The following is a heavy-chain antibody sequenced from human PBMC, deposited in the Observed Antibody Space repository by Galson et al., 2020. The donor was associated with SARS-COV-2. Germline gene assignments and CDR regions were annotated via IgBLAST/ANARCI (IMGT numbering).Heavy chain of an antibody. CDR3: AKDLHYYDSSGYFYETGTRYGFDY. Sequence: GESLKISCAASGFTFSSYAMSWVRQAPGKGLEWVSAISGSGGSTYYADSVKGRFTISRDNSKNTLYLQMNSLRAEDTAVYYCAKDLHYYDSSGYFYETGTRYGFDYWGQGTLVTVSS. J-gene: IGHJ4*02. CDR2: ISGSGGST. V-gene: IGHV3-23*01. CDR1: GFTFSSYA. D-gene: IGHD3-22*01.